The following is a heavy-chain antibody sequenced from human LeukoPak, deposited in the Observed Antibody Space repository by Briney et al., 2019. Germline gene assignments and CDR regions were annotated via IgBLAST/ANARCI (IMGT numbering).Heavy chain of an antibody. CDR1: GYTFTGFY. Sequence: ASVKVSCKASGYTFTGFYMHWVRQAPGQGLEWMGWIIPNTGGTNYAQKLQGRVTMTRDTSISTAYMELSRLRSDDTAVYYCARVGNYYDSSGYPRTFDYWGQGTLVTVSS. CDR2: IIPNTGGT. V-gene: IGHV1-2*02. CDR3: ARVGNYYDSSGYPRTFDY. D-gene: IGHD3-22*01. J-gene: IGHJ4*02.